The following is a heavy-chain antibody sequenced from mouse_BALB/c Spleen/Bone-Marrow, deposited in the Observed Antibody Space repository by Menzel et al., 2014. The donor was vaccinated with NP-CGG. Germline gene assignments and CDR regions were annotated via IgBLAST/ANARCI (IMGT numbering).Heavy chain of an antibody. V-gene: IGHV1-82*01. CDR1: GYVFSSSW. D-gene: IGHD1-1*02. J-gene: IGHJ1*01. Sequence: QVQLQQSGPELVKPGASVKISCRASGYVFSSSWMNWVEQRPGQGLEWIGRICPGDGNTNYNGKFKGKATLTADTSSSTAYMQISSLTSVDSAVYFCARRRTFITSVVDYFDVWGAGTTVTVSS. CDR3: ARRRTFITSVVDYFDV. CDR2: ICPGDGNT.